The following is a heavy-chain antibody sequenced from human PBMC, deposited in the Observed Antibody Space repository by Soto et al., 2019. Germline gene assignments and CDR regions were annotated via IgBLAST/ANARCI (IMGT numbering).Heavy chain of an antibody. V-gene: IGHV4-30-2*01. CDR2: IYHSGST. CDR3: ARGGGYDSHDYYGMGV. J-gene: IGHJ6*02. CDR1: GGSISSGGYS. Sequence: SETLSLTSAVSGGSISSGGYSWSWIRQPPGKGLEWIGYIYHSGSTYYNPSLKSRVTISVDTSKNQFSLKLSSVTAADTAVYYCARGGGYDSHDYYGMGVWGQGTTVTVSS. D-gene: IGHD5-12*01.